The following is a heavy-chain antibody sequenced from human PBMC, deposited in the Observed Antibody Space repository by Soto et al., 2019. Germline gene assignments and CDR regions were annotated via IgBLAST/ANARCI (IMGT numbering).Heavy chain of an antibody. CDR3: ARDWSVVVPAAHTRDYGMDV. J-gene: IGHJ6*02. CDR2: IWYDGSNK. CDR1: GFTFSSYG. D-gene: IGHD2-2*01. V-gene: IGHV3-33*01. Sequence: GGSLRLSXAASGFTFSSYGMHWVRQAPGKGLEWVAVIWYDGSNKYYADSVKGRFTISRDNSKNTLYLQMNSLRAEDTAVYYCARDWSVVVPAAHTRDYGMDVWGQGTTVTVSS.